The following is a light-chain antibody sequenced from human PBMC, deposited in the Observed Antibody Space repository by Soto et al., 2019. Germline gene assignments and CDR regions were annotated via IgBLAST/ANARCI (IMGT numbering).Light chain of an antibody. Sequence: EIVLTQSPGTLSLSPGERVTLSCRASQTVSSSYFGWFQQRPGQAPRLLIYDTFYRATGIPDRFSASGSGTDLTLTISRLEPEDFAVYYCHQYSGPPYTVGQGTKLEI. V-gene: IGKV3-20*01. CDR3: HQYSGPPYT. CDR1: QTVSSSY. CDR2: DTF. J-gene: IGKJ2*01.